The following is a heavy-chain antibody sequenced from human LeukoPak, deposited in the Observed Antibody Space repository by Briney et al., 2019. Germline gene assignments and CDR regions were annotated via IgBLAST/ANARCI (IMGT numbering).Heavy chain of an antibody. Sequence: PSETLYLTCTVSGGSISSYYWSWIRQPAGKGLEWIGRIYTSGSTNYNPSLKSRVTMSVDTSKNQFSLKLSSVTAADTAVYYCARDRCSSTSCYNNWFDPWGQGTLVTVSS. CDR2: IYTSGST. D-gene: IGHD2-2*02. CDR1: GGSISSYY. V-gene: IGHV4-4*07. J-gene: IGHJ5*02. CDR3: ARDRCSSTSCYNNWFDP.